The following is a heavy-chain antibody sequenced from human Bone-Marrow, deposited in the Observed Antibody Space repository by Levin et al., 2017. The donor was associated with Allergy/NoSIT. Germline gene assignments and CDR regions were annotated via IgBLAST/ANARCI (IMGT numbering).Heavy chain of an antibody. J-gene: IGHJ4*02. CDR3: AKLIVGGGSDY. CDR1: GFTFSSYA. D-gene: IGHD1-26*01. V-gene: IGHV3-23*01. CDR2: IGSGAKT. Sequence: PGGSLRLSCAASGFTFSSYAMSWVRQAPGKGLEWVSSIGSGAKTFYTDSVKGRFTISRDNSKNTLYLQMNSLRVDDTAVYFCAKLIVGGGSDYWGRGALVTVSS.